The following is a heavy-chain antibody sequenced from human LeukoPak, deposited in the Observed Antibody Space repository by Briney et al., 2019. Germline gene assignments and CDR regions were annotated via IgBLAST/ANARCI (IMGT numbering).Heavy chain of an antibody. V-gene: IGHV3-30*02. D-gene: IGHD2-8*02. Sequence: GGSLRLSCGASGFTFSSSAMHCVRQGPGKGLEWVAYIAHHGNNKYYADSVKGRFTISRDNSQGSLYLQMNSLRADDTAVYYCAKDGSWSCTDWGQGTLVRVSS. CDR3: AKDGSWSCTD. CDR2: IAHHGNNK. J-gene: IGHJ4*02. CDR1: GFTFSSSA.